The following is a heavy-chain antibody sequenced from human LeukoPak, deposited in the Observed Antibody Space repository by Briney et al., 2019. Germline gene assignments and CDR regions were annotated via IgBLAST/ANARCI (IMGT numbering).Heavy chain of an antibody. D-gene: IGHD4-17*01. J-gene: IGHJ4*02. Sequence: GGSLRLSCSASGFTFSNYDMHWVRQAPGKGLEWVSAFHTDGDTYYLDSVKGRFTISREDAKKSLYLQMNSLRAVDTAVYHCARGSGPGVTTIDSWGQGTLVIVSS. CDR2: FHTDGDT. CDR3: ARGSGPGVTTIDS. CDR1: GFTFSNYD. V-gene: IGHV3-13*01.